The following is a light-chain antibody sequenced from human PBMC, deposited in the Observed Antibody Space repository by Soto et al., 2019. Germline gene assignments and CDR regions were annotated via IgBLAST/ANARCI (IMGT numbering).Light chain of an antibody. Sequence: EIVLTQSPGTLSLSPGERATLSCRASQSVTSKNLAWYQQKPGQAPRLLIYGASSVATGIPDRFSGSGSGTDFTLTISSLQPEDFAVYYCQQYGSSPFTFGPGTKVDIK. V-gene: IGKV3-20*01. J-gene: IGKJ3*01. CDR1: QSVTSKN. CDR3: QQYGSSPFT. CDR2: GAS.